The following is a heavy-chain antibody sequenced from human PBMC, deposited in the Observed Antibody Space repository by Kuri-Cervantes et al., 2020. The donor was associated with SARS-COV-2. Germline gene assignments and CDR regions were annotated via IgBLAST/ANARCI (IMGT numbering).Heavy chain of an antibody. CDR1: GFTFSSYA. V-gene: IGHV3-30-3*01. D-gene: IGHD4-23*01. Sequence: GESLKISCAASGFTFSSYAMHWVRQAPGKGLEWVAVISYDGSNKYYADSVKGRFTISRDNSKNTLYLQMNSLRAGDTAVYYCARGGNPAWNMDVWGKGTTVTVSS. J-gene: IGHJ6*03. CDR3: ARGGNPAWNMDV. CDR2: ISYDGSNK.